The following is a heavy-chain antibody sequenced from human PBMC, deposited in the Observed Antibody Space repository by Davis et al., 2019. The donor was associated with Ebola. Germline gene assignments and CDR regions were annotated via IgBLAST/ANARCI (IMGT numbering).Heavy chain of an antibody. D-gene: IGHD3-3*01. Sequence: SETLSLTCTVSGGSISSGDYYWSWIRQPPGKGLEWIGEINHSESTNYNPSLKSRVTISVDTSKNQFSLKLSSVTAADTAVYYCARLRVTIFGVVTKYYYYYGMDVWGQGTTVTVSS. J-gene: IGHJ6*02. CDR1: GGSISSGDYY. CDR3: ARLRVTIFGVVTKYYYYYGMDV. V-gene: IGHV4-39*07. CDR2: INHSEST.